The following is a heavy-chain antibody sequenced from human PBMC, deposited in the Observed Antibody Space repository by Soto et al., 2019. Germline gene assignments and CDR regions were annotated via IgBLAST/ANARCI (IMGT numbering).Heavy chain of an antibody. Sequence: PGGSLRLSCKASGFTFSSYSMTWVRQAPGKGLEWVAKIQQDGNDKYYVDSVKGRFTISRDNAKSSLFLQMNSLRVEDTALYYCARGRRDYWGQGTLVTVSS. J-gene: IGHJ4*02. CDR1: GFTFSSYS. CDR2: IQQDGNDK. CDR3: ARGRRDY. V-gene: IGHV3-7*03.